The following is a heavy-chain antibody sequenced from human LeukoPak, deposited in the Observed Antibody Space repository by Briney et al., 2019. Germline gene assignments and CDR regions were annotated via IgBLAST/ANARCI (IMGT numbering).Heavy chain of an antibody. CDR3: AKGYCSSASCYDDRGAFDY. CDR1: GGSISSYY. V-gene: IGHV4-59*04. D-gene: IGHD2-2*01. CDR2: IYHSGST. Sequence: SETLSLTCTVSGGSISSYYWSWIRQPPGKGLEWIGSIYHSGSTYYNPSLKSRVSISVDTSKNQFSLKLSSVTAADTAVYYCAKGYCSSASCYDDRGAFDYWGQGTLVTVSS. J-gene: IGHJ4*02.